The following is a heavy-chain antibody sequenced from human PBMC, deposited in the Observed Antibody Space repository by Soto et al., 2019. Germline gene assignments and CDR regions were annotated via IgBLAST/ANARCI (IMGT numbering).Heavy chain of an antibody. CDR1: GFTVSSSY. CDR3: ARGKVGTVPNWLDP. CDR2: IYISGST. Sequence: EVQLVESGGGLVQPGGSLRLSCAASGFTVSSSYLYWVRQAPGRGLEWVSSIYISGSTYSADSVQGRFTISRDNSKTTLYLQMNSLRAEDTAVYYCARGKVGTVPNWLDPWGQGTLVPVSS. V-gene: IGHV3-66*01. D-gene: IGHD1-26*01. J-gene: IGHJ5*02.